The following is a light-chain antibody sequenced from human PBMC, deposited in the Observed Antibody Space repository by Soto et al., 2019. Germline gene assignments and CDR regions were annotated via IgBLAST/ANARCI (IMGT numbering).Light chain of an antibody. Sequence: EIVLTQSPGTLSLSPGERATLSCRASQSVSSSYLAWYQQKPGQAPRLLIYGASSRATGIPDRFSGSGSGTDFTLTISRLEPEDFAVYYCKQYGSSRMTFGQGTRLEIK. CDR1: QSVSSSY. CDR2: GAS. V-gene: IGKV3-20*01. CDR3: KQYGSSRMT. J-gene: IGKJ5*01.